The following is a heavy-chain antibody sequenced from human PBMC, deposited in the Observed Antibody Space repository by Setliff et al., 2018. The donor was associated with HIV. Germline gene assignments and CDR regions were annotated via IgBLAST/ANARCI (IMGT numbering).Heavy chain of an antibody. CDR2: IYNTGST. V-gene: IGHV4-61*08. D-gene: IGHD3-9*01. CDR3: ARLRYSVFDY. Sequence: SETLSLTCTVTGGSISSGGFYWTWIRQHPGKGLEWIGYIYNTGSTNYNPSLKSRVTMSVDTSKNQFSLKLSSVTAADTAVYYCARLRYSVFDYWGHGTLVTVSS. CDR1: GGSISSGGFY. J-gene: IGHJ4*01.